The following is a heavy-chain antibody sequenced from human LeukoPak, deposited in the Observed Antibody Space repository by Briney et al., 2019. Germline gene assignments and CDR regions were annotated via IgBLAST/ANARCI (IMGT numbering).Heavy chain of an antibody. D-gene: IGHD3-22*01. CDR2: IYSGGST. V-gene: IGHV3-66*04. Sequence: GGSLRLSCAASGFTFSIYAMSWVRQAPGKGLEWVSVIYSGGSTYYADSVKGRFTISRDNSKNSLYLQMNSLRAEDTAVYYCARHEGITMIMNWGQGTLVTVSS. J-gene: IGHJ4*02. CDR3: ARHEGITMIMN. CDR1: GFTFSIYA.